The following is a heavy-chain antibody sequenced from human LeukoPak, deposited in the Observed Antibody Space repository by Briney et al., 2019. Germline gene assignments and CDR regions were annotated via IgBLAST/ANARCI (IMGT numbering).Heavy chain of an antibody. CDR1: GGSISSSSYY. Sequence: PSETLSLTCTVSGGSISSSSYYWGWIRQPPGKGLEWIGSIYYSGSTYYNPSLKSRVTISVDTSKSQFSLKLSSVTAADTAVYYCAWGGVFCGGDCYSFDYWGQGTLVTVSS. J-gene: IGHJ4*02. CDR3: AWGGVFCGGDCYSFDY. D-gene: IGHD2-21*01. V-gene: IGHV4-39*01. CDR2: IYYSGST.